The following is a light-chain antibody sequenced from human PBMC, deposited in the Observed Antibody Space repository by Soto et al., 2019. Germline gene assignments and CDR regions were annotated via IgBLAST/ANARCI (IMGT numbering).Light chain of an antibody. Sequence: EIVWTQSPSTLSFSPGARAKLSCRASQSLSKSLVWYQQKPGQAPRLLIDGASNRATGIPARFSGSGSGTDFTLTISSLEPEDFATFYCHQTYSTPWTFGQGTKVDI. CDR1: QSLSKS. V-gene: IGKV3-11*01. CDR3: HQTYSTPWT. CDR2: GAS. J-gene: IGKJ1*01.